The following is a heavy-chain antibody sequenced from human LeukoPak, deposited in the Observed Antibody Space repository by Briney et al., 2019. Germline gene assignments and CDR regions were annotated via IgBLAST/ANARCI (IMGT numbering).Heavy chain of an antibody. D-gene: IGHD2-15*01. Sequence: SGGSLRLSCTASGFAFGSYAMYWVRQAPGKGLEWVSGIFGSGGSAHYADSVKGRFTISRDNSKNTVYLEMNSLGVEDTAVYYCAKTTVGYSSGRFPGWPADYWGQGTLVTVSS. J-gene: IGHJ4*02. CDR1: GFAFGSYA. V-gene: IGHV3-23*01. CDR3: AKTTVGYSSGRFPGWPADY. CDR2: IFGSGGSA.